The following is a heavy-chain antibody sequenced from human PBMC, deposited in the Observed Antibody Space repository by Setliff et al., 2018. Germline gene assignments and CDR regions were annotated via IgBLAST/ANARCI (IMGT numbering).Heavy chain of an antibody. D-gene: IGHD3-16*01. V-gene: IGHV1-2*02. Sequence: ASVKVSCKASGYSFTKYYMHWVRQVPGRGLEWMGSINPKSGVTKYAQKFQDRVTMTRDTSINAAYLELSSLTYDDTALYYCARDQGRLGSYSHFYYMDVWGKGTTVTVSS. CDR3: ARDQGRLGSYSHFYYMDV. CDR1: GYSFTKYY. J-gene: IGHJ6*03. CDR2: INPKSGVT.